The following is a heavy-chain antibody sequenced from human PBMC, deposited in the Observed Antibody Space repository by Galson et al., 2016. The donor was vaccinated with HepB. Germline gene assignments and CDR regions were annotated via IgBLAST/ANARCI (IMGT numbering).Heavy chain of an antibody. CDR2: ISYDGSKQ. V-gene: IGHV3-30*18. CDR3: AKNDILTGYSAFDY. J-gene: IGHJ4*02. D-gene: IGHD3-9*01. CDR1: GFTFSSYG. Sequence: SLRLSCAASGFTFSSYGMNWVRQAPGKGREWVAVISYDGSKQYYADSAKGRFTISRDNSKNTLYLQMNSLRAEDTAVYYCAKNDILTGYSAFDYWGQGTLVTVSS.